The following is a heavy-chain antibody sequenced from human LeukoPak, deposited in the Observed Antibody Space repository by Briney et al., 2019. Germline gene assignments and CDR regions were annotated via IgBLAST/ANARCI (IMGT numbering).Heavy chain of an antibody. D-gene: IGHD1-26*01. CDR1: GFTFSSYA. CDR3: AKDRQVGTFDY. J-gene: IGHJ4*02. CDR2: IWYDGSKK. V-gene: IGHV3-33*06. Sequence: GRSLRLSCAASGFTFSSYAMHWVRQAPGKGLEWVAIIWYDGSKKYYADSVKGRFTISKDDSKDTVYLQMNSLRAEDTAVYYCAKDRQVGTFDYWGQGTLVTVSS.